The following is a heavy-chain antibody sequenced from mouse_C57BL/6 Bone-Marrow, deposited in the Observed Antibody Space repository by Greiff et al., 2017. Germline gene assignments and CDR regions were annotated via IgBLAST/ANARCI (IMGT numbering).Heavy chain of an antibody. V-gene: IGHV3-6*01. J-gene: IGHJ3*01. CDR1: GYSITSGYY. CDR2: ISYDGSN. D-gene: IGHD2-4*01. Sequence: DVQLQESGPGLVNPSQSLSLTCSVTGYSITSGYYWNWIRQFPGTKLAWLGSISYDGSNNYNPSLKNRISITRDTSKNQFFLKLNSVTTEDTATYYCAREGYYEYDLAYWGQGTLVTVSA. CDR3: AREGYYEYDLAY.